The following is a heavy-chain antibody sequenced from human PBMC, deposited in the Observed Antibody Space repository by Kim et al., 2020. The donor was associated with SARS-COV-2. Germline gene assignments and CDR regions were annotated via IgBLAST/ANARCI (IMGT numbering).Heavy chain of an antibody. D-gene: IGHD3-10*01. V-gene: IGHV1-24*01. Sequence: ASVKVSCKVSGYTLTELSMHWVRQAPGKGLEWMGGFDPEDGETIYAQKFQGRVTMTEDTSTDTAYMELSSLRSEDTAVYYCAQGLWFGELTGRGGYWGQGTLVTVSS. CDR2: FDPEDGET. J-gene: IGHJ4*02. CDR1: GYTLTELS. CDR3: AQGLWFGELTGRGGY.